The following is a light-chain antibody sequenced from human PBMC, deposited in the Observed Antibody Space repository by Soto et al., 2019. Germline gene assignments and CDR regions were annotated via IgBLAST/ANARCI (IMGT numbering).Light chain of an antibody. J-gene: IGKJ1*01. CDR3: QQYDTYPWT. Sequence: DIQMTQSPSTLSASVGDRVTITCRASQSINSWLAWYQQRPGKAPKLLIHKASTLESGVPSRFSGSESGTEFTFTISSLQPDDFSIYYCQQYDTYPWTCGQGTKVEIK. V-gene: IGKV1-5*03. CDR2: KAS. CDR1: QSINSW.